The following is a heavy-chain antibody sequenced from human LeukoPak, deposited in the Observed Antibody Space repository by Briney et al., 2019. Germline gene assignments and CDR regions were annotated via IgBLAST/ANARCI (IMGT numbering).Heavy chain of an antibody. CDR1: GFTFSSYG. D-gene: IGHD3-10*01. CDR2: IRYDGSNK. J-gene: IGHJ4*02. Sequence: PGGSLRLSCAASGFTFSSYGMHWVRQAPGKGLEWVAFIRYDGSNKYYADSVKGRFTISRDNSKNTLYLQMNSLRAEDTAVYYCVKDTLHYGSGSYSLDCWGQGTLVTVSS. V-gene: IGHV3-30*02. CDR3: VKDTLHYGSGSYSLDC.